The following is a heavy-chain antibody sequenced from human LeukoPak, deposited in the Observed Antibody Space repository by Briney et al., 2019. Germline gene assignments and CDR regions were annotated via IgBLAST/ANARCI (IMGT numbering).Heavy chain of an antibody. Sequence: SQTLSLTCAISGDSVSSTSAAWNWIRQSPSRGLQWLGRTYYRSKWYNDYEVSVKSRITINPDTSKNQFSLQLNSVTPEDTAVYYCARASVVVVGTTYLTHLDYWGQGTLVTVSS. D-gene: IGHD2-15*01. V-gene: IGHV6-1*01. J-gene: IGHJ4*02. CDR1: GDSVSSTSAA. CDR3: ARASVVVVGTTYLTHLDY. CDR2: TYYRSKWYN.